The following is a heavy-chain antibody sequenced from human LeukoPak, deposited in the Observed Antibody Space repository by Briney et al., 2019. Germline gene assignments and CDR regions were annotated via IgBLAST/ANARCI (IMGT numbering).Heavy chain of an antibody. Sequence: SETLSLTCAVYGGSFSGYYWSWIRQPPGKGLEWIGEINHSGSTNYNPSLKSRVTISVDTSKNQFSLKLSSVTAADTAVYYCAKPKDGYNLPLPYWGQGTLVTVSS. D-gene: IGHD5-24*01. CDR3: AKPKDGYNLPLPY. V-gene: IGHV4-34*01. CDR1: GGSFSGYY. CDR2: INHSGST. J-gene: IGHJ4*02.